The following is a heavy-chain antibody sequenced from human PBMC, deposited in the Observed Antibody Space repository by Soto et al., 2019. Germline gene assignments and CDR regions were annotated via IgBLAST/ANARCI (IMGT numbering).Heavy chain of an antibody. V-gene: IGHV1-69*02. D-gene: IGHD3-10*01. CDR2: VNPIVSMS. Sequence: SVKVSCKASGDTFNFYSINWLRQAPGLGLEWMGRVNPIVSMSNYAQKFQGRVTMTADKSTSTAYMELSSLRSEDTAIYYCASSYGSGYRALDYWGQGALVTVSS. CDR1: GDTFNFYS. CDR3: ASSYGSGYRALDY. J-gene: IGHJ4*02.